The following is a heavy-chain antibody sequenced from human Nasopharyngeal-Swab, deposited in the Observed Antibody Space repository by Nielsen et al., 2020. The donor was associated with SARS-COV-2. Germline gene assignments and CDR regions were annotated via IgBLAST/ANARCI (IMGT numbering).Heavy chain of an antibody. CDR1: GGSISSYY. CDR3: ARHADGSPWDY. CDR2: IYYSGST. Sequence: SETLSLTCTVSGGSISSYYWSWIRQPPGKGLEWIGYIYYSGSTNYNPSLKSRVTISVDTSKNQFSLKLSSVTAADTAVYYCARHADGSPWDYWGQGTLVTVSS. D-gene: IGHD5-24*01. V-gene: IGHV4-59*08. J-gene: IGHJ4*02.